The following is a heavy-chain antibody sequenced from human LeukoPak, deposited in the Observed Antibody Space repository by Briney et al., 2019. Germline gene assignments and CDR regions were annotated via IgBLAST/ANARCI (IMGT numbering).Heavy chain of an antibody. CDR2: INSDGSST. Sequence: GGSLRLSCAASGFTFSSYWMHWVRQAPGKGLVWVSRINSDGSSTSYADSVKGRFTISRDNAKNTLYLQMNSLRAEDTAVYCCASQYCSGGSCYFLVDYWGQGTLVTVSS. J-gene: IGHJ4*02. V-gene: IGHV3-74*01. D-gene: IGHD2-15*01. CDR3: ASQYCSGGSCYFLVDY. CDR1: GFTFSSYW.